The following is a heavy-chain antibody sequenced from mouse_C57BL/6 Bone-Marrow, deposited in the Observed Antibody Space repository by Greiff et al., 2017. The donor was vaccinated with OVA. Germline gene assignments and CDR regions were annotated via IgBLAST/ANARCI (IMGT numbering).Heavy chain of an antibody. J-gene: IGHJ3*01. CDR3: ARGSRQLRLPFAY. V-gene: IGHV15-2*01. D-gene: IGHD3-2*02. CDR1: DSAVFPIAY. CDR2: ILPSIGRT. Sequence: VQLQESGSDLRSPGSSVKLSCKDFDSAVFPIAYMSWVRQTPGHGFEWIGGILPSIGRTIYGEKFEDKATLDADTLSNTAYLELNRLTCEDSAIYDCARGSRQLRLPFAYWGQGTLVTVSA.